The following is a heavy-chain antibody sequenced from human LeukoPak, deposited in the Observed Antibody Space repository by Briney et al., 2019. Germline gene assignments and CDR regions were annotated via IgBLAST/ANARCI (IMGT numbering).Heavy chain of an antibody. J-gene: IGHJ4*02. CDR3: ARDESLAIMVRGLLGY. V-gene: IGHV3-11*04. Sequence: GGSLRLSCAASGFTFSDYYMSWIRQAPGKGLEWVSYISSSGSTIYYADSVKGRFTTSRDNAKNSLYLQMNSLRAEDTAVYYCARDESLAIMVRGLLGYWGQGTLVTVSS. CDR2: ISSSGSTI. CDR1: GFTFSDYY. D-gene: IGHD3-10*01.